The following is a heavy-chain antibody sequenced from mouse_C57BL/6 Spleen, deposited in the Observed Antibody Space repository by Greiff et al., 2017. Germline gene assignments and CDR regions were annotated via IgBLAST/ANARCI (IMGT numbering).Heavy chain of an antibody. J-gene: IGHJ2*01. CDR3: ARSYYYGSSYALDY. CDR1: GYAFSSYW. D-gene: IGHD1-1*01. Sequence: QVQLKESGAELVKPGASVKISCKASGYAFSSYWMNWVKQRPGKGLEWIGQIYPGDGDTNYNGKFKGKATLTADKSSSTAYMQLSSLTSEDSAVYFGARSYYYGSSYALDYWGQGTTLTVSS. V-gene: IGHV1-80*01. CDR2: IYPGDGDT.